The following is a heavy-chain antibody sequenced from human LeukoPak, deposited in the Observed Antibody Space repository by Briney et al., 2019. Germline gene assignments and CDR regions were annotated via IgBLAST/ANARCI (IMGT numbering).Heavy chain of an antibody. V-gene: IGHV3-23*01. D-gene: IGHD5-24*01. Sequence: GGSLRLSCAASGFTFSSYAMSWVRQAPGKGLEWVSAISGSGGSTYYADSVKGRFTISRDNSKNTLYLIMNSLRVDDTAVYYCAKAVDLATISVDIWGQGTMVTVSS. CDR3: AKAVDLATISVDI. J-gene: IGHJ3*02. CDR1: GFTFSSYA. CDR2: ISGSGGST.